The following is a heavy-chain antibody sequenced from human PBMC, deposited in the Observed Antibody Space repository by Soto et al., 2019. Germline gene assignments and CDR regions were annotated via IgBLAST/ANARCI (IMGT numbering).Heavy chain of an antibody. CDR3: AGGSGWLIDY. J-gene: IGHJ4*02. CDR2: IKKDGSEK. Sequence: LRLSCEASGSTFSSYWMNWVRQAPGKGLEWVAIIKKDGSEKYYVDSVKGRFTISRDNAKNSLYLQMNDLRAEDTAVYYCAGGSGWLIDYWGRGTLVTVSS. CDR1: GSTFSSYW. D-gene: IGHD6-19*01. V-gene: IGHV3-7*03.